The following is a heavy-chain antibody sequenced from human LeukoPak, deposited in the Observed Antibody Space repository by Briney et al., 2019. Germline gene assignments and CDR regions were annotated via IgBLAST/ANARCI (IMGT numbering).Heavy chain of an antibody. J-gene: IGHJ3*02. D-gene: IGHD2-15*01. CDR1: GITFSRFW. CDR3: ARDYRYCSGGSCYDAFDI. Sequence: GGPLRLSCAASGITFSRFWMSWVRQAPGKGLEWVAVIWYDGSNKYYADSVKGRFTISRDNSKNTLYLQMNSLRAEDTAVYYCARDYRYCSGGSCYDAFDIWGQGTMVTVSS. CDR2: IWYDGSNK. V-gene: IGHV3-33*08.